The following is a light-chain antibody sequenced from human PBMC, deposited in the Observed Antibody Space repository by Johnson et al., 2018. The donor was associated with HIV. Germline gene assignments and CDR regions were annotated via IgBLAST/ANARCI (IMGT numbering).Light chain of an antibody. CDR2: ENN. CDR3: GTCDSSLSAGV. V-gene: IGLV1-51*02. Sequence: QSVLTQPPSVSAAPGQKVTISCSGSNSNIGNNYVSWYQQLPGTAPKLLIYENNKRPSGIPDRFSGSKSGTSATLCITGLQTGDEADYYCGTCDSSLSAGVFGTVTKVTVL. J-gene: IGLJ1*01. CDR1: NSNIGNNY.